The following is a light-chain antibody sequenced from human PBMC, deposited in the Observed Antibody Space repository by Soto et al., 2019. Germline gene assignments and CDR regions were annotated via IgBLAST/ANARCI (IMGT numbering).Light chain of an antibody. CDR2: EGS. CDR1: SSDVGSYNL. V-gene: IGLV2-23*03. J-gene: IGLJ1*01. Sequence: QSLLTQPASVSGSPGQSITRSCTGTSSDVGSYNLVSWYQQHPGKAPKLMIYEGSKRPSGVSNRFSGSKSGNTASLTISGLQAEDEADYYCCSFAGSNTFVFGTGTKV. CDR3: CSFAGSNTFV.